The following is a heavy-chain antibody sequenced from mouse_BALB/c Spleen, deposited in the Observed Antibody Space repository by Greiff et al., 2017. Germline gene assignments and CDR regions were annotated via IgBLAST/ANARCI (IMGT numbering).Heavy chain of an antibody. CDR1: GFTFSSYA. J-gene: IGHJ3*01. Sequence: DVMLVESGGGLVKPGGSLKLSCAASGFTFSSYAMSWVRQTPEKRLEWVATISSGGSYTYYPDSVKGRFTISRDNAKNTLYLQMSSLRSEDTAMYYCARGSPDWFAYWGQGTLVTVSA. CDR3: ARGSPDWFAY. CDR2: ISSGGSYT. V-gene: IGHV5-9-1*01.